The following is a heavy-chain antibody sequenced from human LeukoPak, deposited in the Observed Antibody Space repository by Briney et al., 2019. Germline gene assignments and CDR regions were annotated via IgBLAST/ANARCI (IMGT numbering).Heavy chain of an antibody. V-gene: IGHV1-2*02. J-gene: IGHJ6*02. D-gene: IGHD2-2*01. CDR1: GYTYSGYY. CDR3: ARDHCVSSGCYEDYYYGLDV. CDR2: INPNRGDT. Sequence: ASVNVSCKASGYTYSGYYMQWVRQAPGRERAGMGWINPNRGDTNYAQKFQGRVTMTRDTSISTAYMELSRLRSDDTAVYFCARDHCVSSGCYEDYYYGLDVWGRGTTVTVSS.